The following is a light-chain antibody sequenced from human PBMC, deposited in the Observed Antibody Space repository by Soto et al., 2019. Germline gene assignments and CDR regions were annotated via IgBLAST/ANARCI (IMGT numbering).Light chain of an antibody. CDR3: QQYGNSEYT. CDR2: GAS. J-gene: IGKJ2*01. V-gene: IGKV3-20*01. Sequence: EIVLTQSPGTLSLSPGERATLSCRASQSVSSSAFAWYQQKPGQAPRLLIYGASSRATGIPDRFSGSGSGTDFTLTISRLEPEDFAVYYCQQYGNSEYTFGQGTKLEIK. CDR1: QSVSSSA.